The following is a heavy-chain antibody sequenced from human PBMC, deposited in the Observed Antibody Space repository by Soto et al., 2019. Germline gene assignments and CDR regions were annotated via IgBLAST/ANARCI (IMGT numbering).Heavy chain of an antibody. D-gene: IGHD2-8*02. CDR3: ARELEGGVFDI. J-gene: IGHJ3*02. V-gene: IGHV4-30-4*01. CDR1: GGPVRDAFSY. Sequence: QVHLQESGPQLVKPSQPLSLTCTVSGGPVRDAFSYWTWIRQPPGKGPEWMGYLSYTRSTYYNPSLRNRATSSVDESSNLLSLRLSSVTAADTAVYYCARELEGGVFDIWGRGTLVTVSS. CDR2: LSYTRST.